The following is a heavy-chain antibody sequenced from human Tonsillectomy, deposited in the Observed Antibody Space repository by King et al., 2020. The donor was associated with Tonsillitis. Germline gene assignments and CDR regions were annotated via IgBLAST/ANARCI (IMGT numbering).Heavy chain of an antibody. J-gene: IGHJ5*02. D-gene: IGHD2/OR15-2a*01. CDR3: ARHRLLNWFDR. CDR2: ILYSGST. Sequence: QLQESGPGLVKPSETLSLTCTVSGGSISSTSFYWGWIRQPPGKGLEWIGSILYSGSTYYDPSLKSRVTTSVDTAKNQFSLKLSLVTAADTAVYYCARHRLLNWFDRWGKGTLVTVSS. CDR1: GGSISSTSFY. V-gene: IGHV4-39*01.